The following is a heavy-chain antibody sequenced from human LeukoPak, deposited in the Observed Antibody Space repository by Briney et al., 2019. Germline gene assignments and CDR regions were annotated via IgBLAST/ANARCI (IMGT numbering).Heavy chain of an antibody. V-gene: IGHV1-2*02. J-gene: IGHJ6*03. Sequence: GASVKVSCKASGYTFTGYYMHWVRQAPGQGLEWMGWINPNSGGTNYAQKFQGRVTMTRDTSISTAYMELSRLRSDDTAVYYCARPTGYYYYYMDVWGKGTTVTVSS. D-gene: IGHD1-14*01. CDR2: INPNSGGT. CDR3: ARPTGYYYYYMDV. CDR1: GYTFTGYY.